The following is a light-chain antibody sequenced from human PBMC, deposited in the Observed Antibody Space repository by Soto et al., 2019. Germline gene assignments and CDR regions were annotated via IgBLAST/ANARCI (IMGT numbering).Light chain of an antibody. CDR1: EGISSY. CDR3: QQLNTFPVT. J-gene: IGKJ5*01. CDR2: ASS. Sequence: DIQLTQSPSFLSASVGDRVTITCRASEGISSYLAWYQQTPGKAPKLLIYASSTLQSGVPSRFSGSGSGTEFTLTISSLQPEDCAPYYCQQLNTFPVTFGQGTRLDI. V-gene: IGKV1-9*01.